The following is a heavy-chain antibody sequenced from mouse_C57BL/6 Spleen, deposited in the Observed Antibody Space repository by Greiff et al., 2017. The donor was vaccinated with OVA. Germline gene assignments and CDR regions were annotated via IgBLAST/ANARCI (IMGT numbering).Heavy chain of an antibody. CDR2: IWSGGST. J-gene: IGHJ2*01. Sequence: VKLMESGPGLVQPSQSLSITCTVSGFSLTSYGVHWVRQSPGKGLEWLGVIWSGGSTDYNAAFISRLSISKDNSTSQVFFKMNSLQADDTAIYYCARNYDYDGGPFDYWGQGTTLTVSS. CDR1: GFSLTSYG. V-gene: IGHV2-2*01. D-gene: IGHD2-4*01. CDR3: ARNYDYDGGPFDY.